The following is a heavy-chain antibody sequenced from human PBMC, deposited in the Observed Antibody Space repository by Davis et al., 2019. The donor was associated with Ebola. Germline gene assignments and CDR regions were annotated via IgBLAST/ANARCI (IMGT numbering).Heavy chain of an antibody. J-gene: IGHJ4*02. CDR3: ARGGTLAVAGTGDFDY. Sequence: SVKVSCKASGGTFSSYAISWVRQAPGQGLEWMGGIIPIFGTANYAQKFQGRVTITADESTSTAYMELSSLRSEDTAVYYCARGGTLAVAGTGDFDYWGQGTLVTVSS. V-gene: IGHV1-69*13. CDR2: IIPIFGTA. CDR1: GGTFSSYA. D-gene: IGHD6-19*01.